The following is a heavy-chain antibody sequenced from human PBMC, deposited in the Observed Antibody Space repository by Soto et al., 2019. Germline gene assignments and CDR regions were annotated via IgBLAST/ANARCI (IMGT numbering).Heavy chain of an antibody. Sequence: QVQLVQSGTEVKEPGASVKVSCKASEYTFSAYYIHWVRQAPGQGLEWMGWINPSNGDTNYTQNFQGRVTMTRDTSITTAYMEVNSLRYDDTAVYFFARLGQYCTSAGPLDYWGQGTLVTVSS. CDR3: ARLGQYCTSAGPLDY. J-gene: IGHJ4*02. CDR1: EYTFSAYY. V-gene: IGHV1-2*02. D-gene: IGHD2-8*01. CDR2: INPSNGDT.